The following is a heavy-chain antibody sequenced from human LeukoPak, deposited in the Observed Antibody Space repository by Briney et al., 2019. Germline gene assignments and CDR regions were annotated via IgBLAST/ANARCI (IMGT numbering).Heavy chain of an antibody. CDR2: IRYDGSNQ. CDR1: GFTFSSYG. Sequence: GGSLRLSCAASGFTFSSYGMHWVRQAPGKGLEWVTFIRYDGSNQFYADSVKGRFTISRDNSKNTLYLRMNSLRAEDTAVYYCARWRVPPYCFDYWGQGTLVTVSS. J-gene: IGHJ4*02. CDR3: ARWRVPPYCFDY. D-gene: IGHD3-3*01. V-gene: IGHV3-30*02.